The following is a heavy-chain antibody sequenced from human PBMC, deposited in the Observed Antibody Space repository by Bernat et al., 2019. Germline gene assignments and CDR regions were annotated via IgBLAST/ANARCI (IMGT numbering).Heavy chain of an antibody. Sequence: QVQLVESGGGVVQPGRSVRLSCAASGFTFSSYGMHWVRQAPGKGLEWVAVISYDGSNKYYADSVKGRFTISRDNSKNTLYLQMNSLRAEDTAVYYCVKGLRFLEWLYYTYGMDVWGQGTTVTVSS. D-gene: IGHD3-3*01. CDR2: ISYDGSNK. V-gene: IGHV3-30*18. J-gene: IGHJ6*02. CDR3: VKGLRFLEWLYYTYGMDV. CDR1: GFTFSSYG.